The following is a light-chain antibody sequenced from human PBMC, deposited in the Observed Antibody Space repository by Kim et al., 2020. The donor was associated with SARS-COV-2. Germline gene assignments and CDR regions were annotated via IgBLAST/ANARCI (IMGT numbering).Light chain of an antibody. Sequence: QAGLTQPPSVSKDLRQTATLTCTGNSNNVVNRGAAWLQQHQGHPPKLLSYRNNNRPSGISERFSASRSGNTASLTIIGLQPEDEADYFCSTWDSSLSAVVFGGGTQLTVL. J-gene: IGLJ2*01. CDR3: STWDSSLSAVV. V-gene: IGLV10-54*01. CDR2: RNN. CDR1: SNNVVNRG.